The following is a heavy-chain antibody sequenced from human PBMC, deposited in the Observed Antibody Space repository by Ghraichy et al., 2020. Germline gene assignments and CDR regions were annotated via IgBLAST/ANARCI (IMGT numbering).Heavy chain of an antibody. CDR3: TRARLYSSSWTDAFDI. V-gene: IGHV3-49*03. Sequence: GGSPRLSCTASGFTFGDYAMSWFRQAPGKGLEWVGFIRSKAYGGTTEYAASVKGRFTISRDDSKSIAYLQMNSLKTEDTAVYYCTRARLYSSSWTDAFDIWGQGTMVTVSS. CDR2: IRSKAYGGTT. J-gene: IGHJ3*02. D-gene: IGHD6-13*01. CDR1: GFTFGDYA.